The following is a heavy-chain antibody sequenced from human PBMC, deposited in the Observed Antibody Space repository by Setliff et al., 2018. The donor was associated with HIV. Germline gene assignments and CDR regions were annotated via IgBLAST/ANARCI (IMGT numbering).Heavy chain of an antibody. CDR3: ARILISYGSGTHKYFDY. D-gene: IGHD3-10*01. CDR2: TYYRSKWYY. V-gene: IGHV6-1*01. Sequence: PSQTLSLPCAISGDSVSSNSAAWNWIRQSPARGLEWLGRTYYRSKWYYNYAVSVKSRITINPDTSKNQFSLNLTSVTAADTATYYCARILISYGSGTHKYFDYWGQGTVVTVSS. CDR1: GDSVSSNSAA. J-gene: IGHJ4*02.